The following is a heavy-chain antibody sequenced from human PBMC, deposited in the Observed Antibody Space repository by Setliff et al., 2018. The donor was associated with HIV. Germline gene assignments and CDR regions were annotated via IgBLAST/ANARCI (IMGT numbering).Heavy chain of an antibody. CDR1: GGSINRGTYY. CDR2: IYITGDT. D-gene: IGHD2-21*01. CDR3: TRDLTGFGSIFKY. V-gene: IGHV4-61*09. J-gene: IGHJ4*02. Sequence: PSETLSLTCSVSGGSINRGTYYWTWIRQSAGKGLEWIGHIYITGDTDYNPSLKSRVTISVDTSQDQFSLRLTSVTAADTAVYYCTRDLTGFGSIFKYWGQGTLVTVSS.